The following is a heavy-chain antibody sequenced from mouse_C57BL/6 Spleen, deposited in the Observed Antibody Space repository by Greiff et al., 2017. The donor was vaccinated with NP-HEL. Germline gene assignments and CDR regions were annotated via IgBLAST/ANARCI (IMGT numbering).Heavy chain of an antibody. V-gene: IGHV1-80*01. J-gene: IGHJ4*01. CDR2: IYPGDGDT. D-gene: IGHD1-1*01. Sequence: VQGVESGAELVKPGASVKISCKASGYAFSSYWMNWVKQRPGKGLEWIGQIYPGDGDTNYNGKFKGKATLTADKSSSTAYMQLSSLTSEDSAVYFCAREIYYYGRGNAMDYWGQGTSVTVSS. CDR1: GYAFSSYW. CDR3: AREIYYYGRGNAMDY.